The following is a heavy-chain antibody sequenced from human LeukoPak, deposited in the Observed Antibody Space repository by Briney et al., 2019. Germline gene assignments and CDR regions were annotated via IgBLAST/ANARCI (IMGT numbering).Heavy chain of an antibody. CDR1: GFTFSSYS. CDR2: ISGSSSYI. Sequence: KPGGSLRLSCAASGFTFSSYSMNWVRQAPGKGLEWVSSISGSSSYIYYADPVKGRFTISRDNSKNTLYLQMNSLRAEDTAVYYCAKDLVVVPAAIDYFDYWGQGTLVTVSS. V-gene: IGHV3-21*04. CDR3: AKDLVVVPAAIDYFDY. J-gene: IGHJ4*02. D-gene: IGHD2-2*01.